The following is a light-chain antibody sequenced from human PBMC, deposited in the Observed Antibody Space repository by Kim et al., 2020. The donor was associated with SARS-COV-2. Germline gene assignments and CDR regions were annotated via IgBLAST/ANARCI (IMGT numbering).Light chain of an antibody. CDR3: QQRSNWPPWT. CDR1: QSVRNY. Sequence: SPGDRATFSCRVSQSVRNYIAWYQQKPGQAPRLLIYDASNRATGIPARFSGSGSGTNFTLTISSLDPEDFAVYYCQQRSNWPPWTFGRGTKVDIK. CDR2: DAS. V-gene: IGKV3-11*01. J-gene: IGKJ1*01.